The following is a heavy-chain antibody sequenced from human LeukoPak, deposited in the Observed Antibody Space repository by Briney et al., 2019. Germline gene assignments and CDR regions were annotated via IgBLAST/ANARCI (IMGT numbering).Heavy chain of an antibody. V-gene: IGHV4-59*11. J-gene: IGHJ3*01. CDR3: AIDRRRELVHAFDV. Sequence: SETLSLTCTVSGGSITTHYWSWIRQPPGKGLEWIGYVHYTDSPNFNPSLKSRVTISLDTSKNQFSQKLTSVTAADAAVYYCAIDRRRELVHAFDVWGRGTVVTVSS. D-gene: IGHD1-7*01. CDR2: VHYTDSP. CDR1: GGSITTHY.